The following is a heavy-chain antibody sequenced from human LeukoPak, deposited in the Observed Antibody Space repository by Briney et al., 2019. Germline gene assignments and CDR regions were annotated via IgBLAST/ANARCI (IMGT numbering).Heavy chain of an antibody. V-gene: IGHV4-59*01. CDR2: IYYSGST. CDR1: GGSISSYY. Sequence: SETLSLTCTVSGGSISSYYWSWIRQPPGKGLEWIGYIYYSGSTNYNPSLKSRVTISVDTSKNQFSLKLSSVTAADTAVYYCAREVGPWDLRSADAFDIWGQGTMVTVSS. D-gene: IGHD1-26*01. J-gene: IGHJ3*02. CDR3: AREVGPWDLRSADAFDI.